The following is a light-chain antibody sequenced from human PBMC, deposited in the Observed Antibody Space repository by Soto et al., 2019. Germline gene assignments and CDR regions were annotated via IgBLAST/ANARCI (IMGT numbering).Light chain of an antibody. Sequence: EIVWTQSPGTLSLSPGERATLSCRASQRVSSNYLAWYQQTPGQAPRLLMYGATSTATVIPDRFSGSGSGTDCTLTICLLEPEDFAVYYLQQYGNTPRSLGQGTKVEIK. CDR3: QQYGNTPRS. CDR2: GAT. V-gene: IGKV3-20*01. CDR1: QRVSSNY. J-gene: IGKJ1*01.